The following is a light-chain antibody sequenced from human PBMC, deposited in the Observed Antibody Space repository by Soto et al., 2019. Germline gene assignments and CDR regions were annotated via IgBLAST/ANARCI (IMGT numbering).Light chain of an antibody. V-gene: IGKV3-15*01. Sequence: EILLTQSPAIVSLSPGERATLSCRASQSVNNFFAWYQQKPGQAPRLLIYGLSIRAPGVPARFSGSGSGTEFTLTISSLQSEDFAVYYCQQYNDRPRTFGQGTKVDI. CDR2: GLS. J-gene: IGKJ1*01. CDR3: QQYNDRPRT. CDR1: QSVNNF.